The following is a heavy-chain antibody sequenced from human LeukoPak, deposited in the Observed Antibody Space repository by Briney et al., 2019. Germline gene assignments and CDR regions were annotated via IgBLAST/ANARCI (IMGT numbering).Heavy chain of an antibody. CDR3: ARDPSSYYYDSSGYCLY. CDR2: ISAYNGNT. V-gene: IGHV1-18*01. Sequence: ASVKVSCKASGYTFSRYGISWVRQAPGQGLEWMGWISAYNGNTNYAQKLQGRVTMTTDTSTSTAYMGLRSLRSDDTAVYYCARDPSSYYYDSSGYCLYWGQGTLVTVSS. CDR1: GYTFSRYG. J-gene: IGHJ4*02. D-gene: IGHD3-22*01.